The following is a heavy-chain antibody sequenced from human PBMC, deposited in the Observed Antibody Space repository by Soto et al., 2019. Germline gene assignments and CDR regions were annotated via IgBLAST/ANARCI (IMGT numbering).Heavy chain of an antibody. J-gene: IGHJ4*02. D-gene: IGHD2-2*01. Sequence: SGRPALTCTVCGGSISSYDWGWIRQPPGKGLEWIGYIYYSGSTNYNPSLKSRVTISVDNAKSSVSLQMNTLRVEDTAVYYCAREDSIIIPAVSDFWGQGTLVTVSS. CDR3: AREDSIIIPAVSDF. CDR1: GGSISSYD. CDR2: IYYSGST. V-gene: IGHV4-59*12.